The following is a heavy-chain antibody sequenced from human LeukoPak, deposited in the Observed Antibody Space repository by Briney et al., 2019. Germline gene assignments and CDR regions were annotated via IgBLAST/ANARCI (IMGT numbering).Heavy chain of an antibody. D-gene: IGHD3-16*02. CDR1: GGSISSSNSY. J-gene: IGHJ4*02. Sequence: PSETLSLTCIVSGGSISSSNSYWDWIRQPPGRGLEWIGDISHSGTINYNPSLRTRVTISADTSKNQFSLKLSSVTAADTAVYYCARGDYVWGSYRNLLFDYWGQGTLVTVSS. CDR3: ARGDYVWGSYRNLLFDY. CDR2: ISHSGTI. V-gene: IGHV4-39*01.